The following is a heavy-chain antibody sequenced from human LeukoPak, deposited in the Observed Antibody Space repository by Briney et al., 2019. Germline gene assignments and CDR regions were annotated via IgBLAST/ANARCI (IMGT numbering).Heavy chain of an antibody. Sequence: PGGSLRLSCAASGFTFSSYWMHWVRQAPGKGLVWVSRINSDESSTSYADSVKGRFTISRDNAKDTLYLQMNSLRAEDTAVYYCARATVPAATRAKDYYYYYGMDVWGQGTTVTVSS. J-gene: IGHJ6*02. V-gene: IGHV3-74*01. CDR3: ARATVPAATRAKDYYYYYGMDV. CDR2: INSDESST. D-gene: IGHD2-2*01. CDR1: GFTFSSYW.